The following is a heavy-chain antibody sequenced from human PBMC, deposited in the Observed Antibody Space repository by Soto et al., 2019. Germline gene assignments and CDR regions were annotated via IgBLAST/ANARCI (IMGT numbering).Heavy chain of an antibody. J-gene: IGHJ4*02. D-gene: IGHD5-18*01. Sequence: SLTCAVYGGSFSGYYWSWIRQPPGKGLEWIGEINHSGSTNYNPSLKSRVTISVDTSKNQFSLKLSSVTAADTAVYYCASTGYSYGFWGQGTLVTVSS. V-gene: IGHV4-34*01. CDR3: ASTGYSYGF. CDR1: GGSFSGYY. CDR2: INHSGST.